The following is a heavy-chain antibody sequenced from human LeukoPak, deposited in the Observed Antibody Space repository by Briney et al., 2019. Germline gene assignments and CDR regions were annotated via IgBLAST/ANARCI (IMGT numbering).Heavy chain of an antibody. Sequence: PGGSLRLSCSASRFTFSSYTMNWVRQAPGKGLEWVSAISGSGGSTYYADSVKGRFTISRDNSKNTLYLQMNSLRAEDTAVYYCAKVYHVFWSGYLDFWGQGTLVTVSS. J-gene: IGHJ4*02. D-gene: IGHD3-3*01. CDR2: ISGSGGST. CDR3: AKVYHVFWSGYLDF. CDR1: RFTFSSYT. V-gene: IGHV3-23*01.